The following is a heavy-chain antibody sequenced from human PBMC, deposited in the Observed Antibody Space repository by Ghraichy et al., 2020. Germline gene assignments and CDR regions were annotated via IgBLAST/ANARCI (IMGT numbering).Heavy chain of an antibody. CDR3: ARDRWYRGNAFDI. CDR1: GGSISSYY. V-gene: IGHV4-59*01. Sequence: SETLSLTCTVSGGSISSYYWSWIRQPPGKGLEWIGYIYYSGSTNYNPSLKSRVTISVDTSKNQFSLKLSSVTAADTAVYYCARDRWYRGNAFDIWGQGTMVTVSS. CDR2: IYYSGST. J-gene: IGHJ3*02. D-gene: IGHD4-23*01.